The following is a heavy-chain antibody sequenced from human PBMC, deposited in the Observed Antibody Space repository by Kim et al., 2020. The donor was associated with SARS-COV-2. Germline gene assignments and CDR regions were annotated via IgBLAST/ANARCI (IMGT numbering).Heavy chain of an antibody. CDR1: GFTFSSYA. J-gene: IGHJ4*02. CDR3: AKDSRAYYYGSGSYFDY. CDR2: ISGSGGST. V-gene: IGHV3-23*01. D-gene: IGHD3-10*01. Sequence: GGSLRLSCAASGFTFSSYAMSWVRQAPGKGLEWVSAISGSGGSTYYADSVKGRFTISRDNSKNTLYLQMNSLRAEDTAVYYCAKDSRAYYYGSGSYFDYWGQGTLVTVSS.